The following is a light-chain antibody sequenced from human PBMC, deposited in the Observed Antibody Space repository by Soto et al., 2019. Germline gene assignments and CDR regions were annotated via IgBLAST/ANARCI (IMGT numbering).Light chain of an antibody. Sequence: EIVLTQSPGTLSLSPGERATLSCRASQSVSSSYLAWYQQKPGQAPRLLIYGASSRATGIPDRFSGSGSGTDFTLTIIRLEPEVFAVYYCQQYGSSFWTFGQGNKVEIK. CDR2: GAS. J-gene: IGKJ1*01. CDR3: QQYGSSFWT. CDR1: QSVSSSY. V-gene: IGKV3-20*01.